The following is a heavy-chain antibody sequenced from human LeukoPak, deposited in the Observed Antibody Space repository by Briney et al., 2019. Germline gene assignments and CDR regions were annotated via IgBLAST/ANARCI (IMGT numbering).Heavy chain of an antibody. Sequence: GGSLRLSCAASGFTFSTYAMSWVRQAPGKGLEWVSAISGSGGSTYYADSVKGRFTISRDNSKNTLYLQMNSLRAEDTAVYYCAKDAPNYYGSGSWFDYWGQGTLVTVSS. V-gene: IGHV3-23*01. J-gene: IGHJ4*02. CDR2: ISGSGGST. D-gene: IGHD3-10*01. CDR3: AKDAPNYYGSGSWFDY. CDR1: GFTFSTYA.